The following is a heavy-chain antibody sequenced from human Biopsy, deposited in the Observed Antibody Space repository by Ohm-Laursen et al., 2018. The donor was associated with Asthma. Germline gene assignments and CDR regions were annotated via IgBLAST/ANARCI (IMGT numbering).Heavy chain of an antibody. D-gene: IGHD3-10*01. V-gene: IGHV4-61*01. CDR1: GGSVSSGSYY. J-gene: IGHJ4*02. Sequence: GTLSLTCTVSGGSVSSGSYYWSWIRQPPGKGLEWIGYIYYSGSTNYNPSLKSRVTISVDTSKNQFSLKLSSVTAADTAVYYCTRERAGYYGSGSYLGYWGQGTLVTVSS. CDR3: TRERAGYYGSGSYLGY. CDR2: IYYSGST.